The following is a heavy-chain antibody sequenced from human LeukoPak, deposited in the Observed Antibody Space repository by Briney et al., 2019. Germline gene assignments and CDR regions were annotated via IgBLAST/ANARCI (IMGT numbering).Heavy chain of an antibody. J-gene: IGHJ4*02. V-gene: IGHV3-23*01. CDR2: ISGSGENT. CDR1: GFTFDDYG. D-gene: IGHD2-2*01. Sequence: GGSLRLSCAASGFTFDDYGMSWVRQAPGKGLEWVSGISGSGENTYYADSVKGRFTISRDNSKNTLYLQMNSLRAEDTALYYCAKDLTSWNYWGQGTLVTVSS. CDR3: AKDLTSWNY.